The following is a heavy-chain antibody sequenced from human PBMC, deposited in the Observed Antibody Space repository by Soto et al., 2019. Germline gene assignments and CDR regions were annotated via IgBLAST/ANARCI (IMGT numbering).Heavy chain of an antibody. D-gene: IGHD3-22*01. CDR1: GFTFSSYA. V-gene: IGHV3-23*01. CDR3: AKGPVRDSSGYYY. CDR2: ISGSGGST. J-gene: IGHJ4*02. Sequence: EVQLLESGGGLVQPGGSLRLSCAASGFTFSSYAMSWVRQAPGKGLEWVSAISGSGGSTYYADSVKGRFTISRDNSKNPLYLQMNSLRAEDTAVYYCAKGPVRDSSGYYYWGQGTLVTVSS.